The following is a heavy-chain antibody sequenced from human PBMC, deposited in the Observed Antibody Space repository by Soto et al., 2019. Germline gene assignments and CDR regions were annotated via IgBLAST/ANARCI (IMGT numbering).Heavy chain of an antibody. CDR3: AKDPQYIGWLDP. V-gene: IGHV3-23*01. J-gene: IGHJ5*02. Sequence: PGGSLRLSCAASGFTFSSYAMSLVRQAPGKGLEWVSAISGSGGSTYYADSVKGRFTISRDNSKNTLYLQMNSLRAEDTAVYYCAKDPQYIGWLDPWGQGTPVTVSS. CDR2: ISGSGGST. CDR1: GFTFSSYA. D-gene: IGHD1-1*01.